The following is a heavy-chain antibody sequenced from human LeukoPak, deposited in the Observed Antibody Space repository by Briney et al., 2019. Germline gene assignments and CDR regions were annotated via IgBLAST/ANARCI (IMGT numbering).Heavy chain of an antibody. Sequence: GGSLRLSCAASGFTFSDYYMSWIRQAPGKGLEWLSYINPTSGYTPYADSVRGRFTISRDNSKNTLYLQMNSLRAEDTAVYYCAKGATVTTAVGTFDYWGQGTLVTVSS. CDR3: AKGATVTTAVGTFDY. J-gene: IGHJ4*02. CDR2: INPTSGYT. D-gene: IGHD4-17*01. CDR1: GFTFSDYY. V-gene: IGHV3-11*06.